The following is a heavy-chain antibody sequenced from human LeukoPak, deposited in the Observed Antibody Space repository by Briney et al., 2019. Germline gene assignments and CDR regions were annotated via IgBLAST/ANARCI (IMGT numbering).Heavy chain of an antibody. CDR3: ARGRRRLYYDSSGYFNFDY. J-gene: IGHJ4*02. D-gene: IGHD3-22*01. Sequence: SETLSLTCAVYGGSFSGYYWRWIRQPPGKGLEWIGEINHSGSTNYNPSLKSRVTISVDTSKNQFSLKLSSVTAADTAVYYCARGRRRLYYDSSGYFNFDYWGQGTLVTVSS. CDR1: GGSFSGYY. V-gene: IGHV4-34*01. CDR2: INHSGST.